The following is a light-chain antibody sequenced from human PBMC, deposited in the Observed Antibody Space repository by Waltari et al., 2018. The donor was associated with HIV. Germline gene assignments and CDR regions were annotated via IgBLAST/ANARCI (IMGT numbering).Light chain of an antibody. Sequence: QSALTQPASVSGSPGQSITISCTGTSSDVGSYKFVSLYQQHPGKAPKLMIYEVSKRPSGVFNRFSGSKSGNTASLTISGLQAEDEADYYCCSYAGSSTWVFGGGTKLTVL. CDR3: CSYAGSSTWV. CDR1: SSDVGSYKF. V-gene: IGLV2-23*02. CDR2: EVS. J-gene: IGLJ3*02.